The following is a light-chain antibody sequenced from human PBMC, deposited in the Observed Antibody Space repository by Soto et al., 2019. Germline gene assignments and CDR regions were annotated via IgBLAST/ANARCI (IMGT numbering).Light chain of an antibody. CDR3: SSYTSSSTLV. Sequence: QSALTQPASVSGSPGQSITISCTGTSSDVGAYNYVSWYRQHPGKAPKLMIYEVTNRPSGVSNRFSGSKSGSTASLTISGLQAEDEADYYCSSYTSSSTLVFGGATKLTVL. J-gene: IGLJ3*02. CDR2: EVT. CDR1: SSDVGAYNY. V-gene: IGLV2-14*01.